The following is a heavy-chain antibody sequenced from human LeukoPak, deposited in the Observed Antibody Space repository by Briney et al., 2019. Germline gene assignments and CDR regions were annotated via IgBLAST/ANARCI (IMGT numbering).Heavy chain of an antibody. CDR2: INHSGST. J-gene: IGHJ4*02. Sequence: PSETLSLTCAVYGGSFSGYYWSWIRQPPGKGLEWIGEINHSGSTNYNPSLKSRVTISVDTSKNQFSLKLSSVTAADTAVYYCARSGPTPSVLFDYWGQGTPVTVSS. D-gene: IGHD2-15*01. CDR3: ARSGPTPSVLFDY. CDR1: GGSFSGYY. V-gene: IGHV4-34*01.